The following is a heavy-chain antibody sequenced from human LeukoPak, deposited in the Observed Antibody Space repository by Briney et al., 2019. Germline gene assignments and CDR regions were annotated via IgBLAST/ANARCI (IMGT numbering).Heavy chain of an antibody. CDR3: AKPATVTTPLRRDAFDI. CDR2: ITGGGDGT. J-gene: IGHJ3*02. D-gene: IGHD4-17*01. CDR1: GFTFSTYA. Sequence: PGGSLRLSCEASGFTFSTYAMTWVRQAPGKGLEWVSSITGGGDGTSAADSVKGRFSISRDNSKNTLFLQMNSLRAEDTAVYYCAKPATVTTPLRRDAFDIWGQGTMVTVSS. V-gene: IGHV3-23*01.